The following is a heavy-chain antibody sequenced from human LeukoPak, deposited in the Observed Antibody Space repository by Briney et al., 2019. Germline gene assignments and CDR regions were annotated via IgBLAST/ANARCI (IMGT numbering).Heavy chain of an antibody. J-gene: IGHJ5*02. CDR2: ITPSGGST. Sequence: GASVKVSCKASGYTFTNYYMHWVRRAPGQGLEWLGLITPSGGSTWYAQKFQGRVTMTRDMSTSTDYMELSSLRSEDTAVYYCARDNSVGDYAWWFDPWGQGTLVTVSS. CDR3: ARDNSVGDYAWWFDP. CDR1: GYTFTNYY. V-gene: IGHV1-46*01. D-gene: IGHD1-26*01.